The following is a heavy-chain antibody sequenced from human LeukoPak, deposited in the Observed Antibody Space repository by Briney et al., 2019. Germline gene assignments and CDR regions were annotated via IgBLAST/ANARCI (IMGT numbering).Heavy chain of an antibody. CDR1: SGSINSYY. J-gene: IGHJ4*02. D-gene: IGHD2-2*02. V-gene: IGHV4-4*07. CDR2: IYTTGTV. CDR3: VRHGYTASHYFLDY. Sequence: SETLSLTCTVSSGSINSYYWGWVRQPAGRGLDWIGRIYTTGTVNYNPSLKSRLTMSIDTSQRQFSLNLRSVTAADTGTYYCVRHGYTASHYFLDYWSQGILVTVSS.